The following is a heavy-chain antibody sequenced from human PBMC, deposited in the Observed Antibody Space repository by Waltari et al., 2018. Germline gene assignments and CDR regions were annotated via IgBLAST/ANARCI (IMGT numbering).Heavy chain of an antibody. CDR2: IYTSGST. V-gene: IGHV4-61*02. D-gene: IGHD1-1*01. CDR1: GGSISSGSYY. Sequence: QVQLQESGPGLVKPSQTLSLTCTVSGGSISSGSYYWRWIRQPAGKGLEWIGRIYTSGSTNYNPSLKSRVTISVDTSKNQFSLKLSSVTAADTAVYYCARGDWNLYYFDYWGQGTLVTVSS. CDR3: ARGDWNLYYFDY. J-gene: IGHJ4*02.